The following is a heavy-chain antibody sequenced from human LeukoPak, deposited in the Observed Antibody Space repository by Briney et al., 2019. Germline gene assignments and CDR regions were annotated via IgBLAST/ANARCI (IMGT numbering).Heavy chain of an antibody. J-gene: IGHJ4*02. D-gene: IGHD2-15*01. CDR2: ISSNGGNK. CDR1: GFSFSTHA. Sequence: GGSLRLSCAASGFSFSTHAMHWVRQAPGKGLENVSGISSNGGNKYYADSVKGRFTISRDNSKNMVYLQMGSLRPEDMAVYYCARGFCNVDSCFEGTFGYWGQGTLVTVSS. V-gene: IGHV3-64*02. CDR3: ARGFCNVDSCFEGTFGY.